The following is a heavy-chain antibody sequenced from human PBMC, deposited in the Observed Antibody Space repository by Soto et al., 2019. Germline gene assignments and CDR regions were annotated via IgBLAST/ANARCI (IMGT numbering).Heavy chain of an antibody. CDR3: ARRIRATVASSGHNWFDP. V-gene: IGHV4-59*08. Sequence: SETLSLTCTVSGGSISSYYWSWIRQPPGKGLEWIGYIYYSGSTNYNPSLKSRVTISVDTSKNQFSLKLSSVTAADTAVYYCARRIRATVASSGHNWFDPWGQGTLVTVSS. J-gene: IGHJ5*02. D-gene: IGHD4-17*01. CDR2: IYYSGST. CDR1: GGSISSYY.